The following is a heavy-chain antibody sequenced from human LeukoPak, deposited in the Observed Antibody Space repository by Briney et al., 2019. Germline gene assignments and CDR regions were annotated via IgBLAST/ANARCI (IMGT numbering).Heavy chain of an antibody. CDR2: ISWNSGSI. V-gene: IGHV3-9*01. CDR1: GFTFDDYA. Sequence: GGSLRLSFAASGFTFDDYAMHWVRQAPGKGLEWVSGISWNSGSIGYADSVKGRFTISRDNAKNSLYLQMNSLRAEDTALYYCARNYYDSSGYYPFFDYWGQGTLVTVSS. D-gene: IGHD3-22*01. CDR3: ARNYYDSSGYYPFFDY. J-gene: IGHJ4*02.